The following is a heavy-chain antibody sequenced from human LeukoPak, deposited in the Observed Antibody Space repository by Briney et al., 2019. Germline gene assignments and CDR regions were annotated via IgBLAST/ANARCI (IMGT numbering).Heavy chain of an antibody. CDR2: IYYSGST. V-gene: IGHV4-59*01. CDR3: ARANDYYYYYMDV. J-gene: IGHJ6*03. Sequence: SETLSLTCTVSGGSISSYYWSWIRQPPGKGLEWIGYIYYSGSTNYNPSLKSRVTISVDTSKNQFSLKLSSVTAADTTVSYCARANDYYYYYMDVWGKGTTVTVSS. CDR1: GGSISSYY.